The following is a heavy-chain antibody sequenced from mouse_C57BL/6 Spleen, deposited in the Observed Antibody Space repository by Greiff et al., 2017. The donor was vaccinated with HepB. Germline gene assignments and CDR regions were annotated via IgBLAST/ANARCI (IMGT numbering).Heavy chain of an antibody. Sequence: VQLQESGAELVRPGTSVKMSCKASGYTFTNYWIGWAKQRPGHGLEWIGDIYPGGGYTNYNEKFKGKATLTADNSSSTAYMQFSSLTSEDSAIYDCARCGRTGGYWYFDVWGTGTTVTVSS. CDR2: IYPGGGYT. V-gene: IGHV1-63*01. CDR3: ARCGRTGGYWYFDV. D-gene: IGHD4-1*01. CDR1: GYTFTNYW. J-gene: IGHJ1*03.